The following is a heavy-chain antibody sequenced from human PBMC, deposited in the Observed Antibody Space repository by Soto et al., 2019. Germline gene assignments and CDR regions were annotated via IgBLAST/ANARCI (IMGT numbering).Heavy chain of an antibody. Sequence: GASLKISCKGSGYSFTSYWISWVRQMPGKGLEWMGRIDPSNSYTNYSPSFQGHVTISADKSISTAYLQWSSLKASDTAMYYCARRHSSSSAFAPWGQGTLVTVSS. CDR3: ARRHSSSSAFAP. D-gene: IGHD6-13*01. CDR1: GYSFTSYW. J-gene: IGHJ5*02. CDR2: IDPSNSYT. V-gene: IGHV5-10-1*01.